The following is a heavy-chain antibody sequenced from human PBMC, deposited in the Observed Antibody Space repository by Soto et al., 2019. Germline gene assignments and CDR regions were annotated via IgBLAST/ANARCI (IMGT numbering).Heavy chain of an antibody. V-gene: IGHV1-69*12. J-gene: IGHJ6*04. CDR2: IIPIFGTA. D-gene: IGHD2-15*01. Sequence: QVQLVQSGAEVKKPGSSVKVSCKASGGTFSSYAISWVRQAPGQALEWMGGIIPIFGTADYAQKFQGRGTVTADESTSTAYMELSSVRSEDTAVYYGASTEYCSGVSCQRSSMVYYSYGMDVWGKGTTVTVSS. CDR1: GGTFSSYA. CDR3: ASTEYCSGVSCQRSSMVYYSYGMDV.